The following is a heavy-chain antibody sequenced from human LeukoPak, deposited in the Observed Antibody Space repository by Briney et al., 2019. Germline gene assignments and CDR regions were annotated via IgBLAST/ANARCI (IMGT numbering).Heavy chain of an antibody. CDR1: RFTFRNHW. J-gene: IGHJ6*03. Sequence: PGGSLRLSCAASRFTFRNHWMSWVRQAPGKGLVWVSRINSDGSSTSYADSVKGRFTISRDNAKNTLYLQMNSLRAEDTAVYYCARPHSRKDYYYMDVWGKGTTVTVSS. CDR2: INSDGSST. CDR3: ARPHSRKDYYYMDV. V-gene: IGHV3-74*01. D-gene: IGHD4-11*01.